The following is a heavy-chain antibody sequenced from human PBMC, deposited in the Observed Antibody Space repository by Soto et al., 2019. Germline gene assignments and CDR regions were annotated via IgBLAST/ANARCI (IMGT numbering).Heavy chain of an antibody. J-gene: IGHJ4*02. CDR3: ARGPPISFRAARGPIWDY. CDR2: INPNSGGT. Sequence: QVQLVQSGAEVKKPGASVKVSCKASGYTFTDYYMHWVRQAPGQGLEWMGWINPNSGGTNYAQKFQDWVTMTRDTSISTAYMDLRRMKSDDTAVYYCARGPPISFRAARGPIWDYWGQGTLVTVSS. D-gene: IGHD6-6*01. CDR1: GYTFTDYY. V-gene: IGHV1-2*04.